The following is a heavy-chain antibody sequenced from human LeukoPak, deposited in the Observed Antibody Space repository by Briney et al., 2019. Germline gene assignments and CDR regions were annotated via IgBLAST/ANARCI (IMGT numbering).Heavy chain of an antibody. D-gene: IGHD3-10*01. CDR3: ARAPYYFGSGSQD. V-gene: IGHV3-7*01. CDR2: IKQDGNEK. J-gene: IGHJ4*02. CDR1: GFTFSSYW. Sequence: GGSLRLSXVTSGFTFSSYWMNWVRQAPGKGLEWVGNIKQDGNEKHYVDSVKGRFTISRDNAKNSVYLQMNSLRVEDTAVYYCARAPYYFGSGSQDWGQGTLVTVSS.